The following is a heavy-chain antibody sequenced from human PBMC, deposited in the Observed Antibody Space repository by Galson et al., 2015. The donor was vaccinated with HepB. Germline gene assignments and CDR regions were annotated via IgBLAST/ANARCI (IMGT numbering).Heavy chain of an antibody. V-gene: IGHV3-33*01. CDR1: GFTFSSYG. D-gene: IGHD1-26*01. CDR3: ARAHSGAARFPDY. CDR2: IWYDGSNK. J-gene: IGHJ4*02. Sequence: SLRLSCAASGFTFSSYGMHWVRQAPGKGLEWVAVIWYDGSNKYYADSVKGRFTISRDNSKNTLYLQMNSLRAEDTAVYYCARAHSGAARFPDYWGQGTLVTVSS.